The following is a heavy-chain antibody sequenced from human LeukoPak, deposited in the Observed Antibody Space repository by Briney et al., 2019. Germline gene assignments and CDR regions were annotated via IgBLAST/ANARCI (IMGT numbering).Heavy chain of an antibody. CDR2: IIPIFGTV. CDR3: ARSLSASYYYYMDV. Sequence: SVKVSCKASGGTFSSYAISWVRQAPGQGLEWMGGIIPIFGTVNYAQKFQGRVTITADKSTSTAYMELSSLRSEDTAVYYCARSLSASYYYYMDVWGKGTTVTVSS. V-gene: IGHV1-69*06. J-gene: IGHJ6*03. CDR1: GGTFSSYA.